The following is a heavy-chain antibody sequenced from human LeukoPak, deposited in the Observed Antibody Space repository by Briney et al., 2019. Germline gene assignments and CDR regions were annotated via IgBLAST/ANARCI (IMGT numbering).Heavy chain of an antibody. Sequence: ASVKVSCKASGYTFTSYGISWVRQAPGQGLEWMGWISAYNDNTNYAQKLQGRVTMTTDTSTSTAYMELRSLRSDDTAVYYCARGPIAAAGRGWFDPWGQGTLVTVSS. CDR2: ISAYNDNT. CDR1: GYTFTSYG. V-gene: IGHV1-18*01. D-gene: IGHD6-13*01. J-gene: IGHJ5*02. CDR3: ARGPIAAAGRGWFDP.